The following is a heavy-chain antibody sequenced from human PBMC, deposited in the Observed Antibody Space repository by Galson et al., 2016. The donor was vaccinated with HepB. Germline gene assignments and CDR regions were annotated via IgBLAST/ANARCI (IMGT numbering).Heavy chain of an antibody. CDR3: TRDWGPYTFDI. J-gene: IGHJ3*02. Sequence: SLRLSCALSGFTFGDYAISWVRQAPGKGLEWVGFIRSEASGGTIDYAASVKGRCIISRDDSKSVAYLQMNGLKTGDTAVYYCTRDWGPYTFDIWGQGTMVTVSS. V-gene: IGHV3-49*04. CDR2: IRSEASGGTI. CDR1: GFTFGDYA. D-gene: IGHD7-27*01.